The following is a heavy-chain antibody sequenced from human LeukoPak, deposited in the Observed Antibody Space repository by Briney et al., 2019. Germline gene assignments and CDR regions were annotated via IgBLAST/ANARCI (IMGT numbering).Heavy chain of an antibody. CDR3: ARASGIAVAGAYFDY. CDR2: IGTAGEI. Sequence: GGSLRLSCAASGFTFSRYDMHWVRQPTGKGLEWVSGIGTAGEIYYPGSVKGRFTISRENAKNSLYLQMNSLRAGDTAVYYCARASGIAVAGAYFDYWGQGTLVTVSS. CDR1: GFTFSRYD. D-gene: IGHD6-19*01. J-gene: IGHJ4*02. V-gene: IGHV3-13*01.